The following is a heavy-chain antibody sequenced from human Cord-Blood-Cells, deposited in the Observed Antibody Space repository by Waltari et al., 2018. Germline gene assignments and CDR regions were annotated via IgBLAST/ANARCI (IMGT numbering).Heavy chain of an antibody. Sequence: QVQLVESGGGVVQPGRSLRLSCAASGLTFSSYVWHGVRQAPGKGLEWVAVISYDGSNKYYADSVKGRFTISRDNSKNTLYLQMNSLRAEDTAVYYCAKDSSSSFDYWDQGTLVTVSS. CDR1: GLTFSSYV. CDR3: AKDSSSSFDY. V-gene: IGHV3-30*18. D-gene: IGHD6-6*01. J-gene: IGHJ4*02. CDR2: ISYDGSNK.